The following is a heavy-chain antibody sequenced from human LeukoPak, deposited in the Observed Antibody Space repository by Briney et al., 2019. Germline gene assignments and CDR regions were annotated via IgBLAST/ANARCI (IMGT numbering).Heavy chain of an antibody. V-gene: IGHV4-61*05. CDR2: IYYSGST. J-gene: IGHJ5*02. Sequence: SGTLSLTCNVSGVSIRTSTYYWNWIRQPPGKGLEWIGYIYYSGSTNYNPSLKSRVTISVDTSKNQFSLKLSSVTAADTAVYYCARISGGAGYNSNWFDPWGQGTLVTVSS. CDR1: GVSIRTSTYY. CDR3: ARISGGAGYNSNWFDP. D-gene: IGHD5-24*01.